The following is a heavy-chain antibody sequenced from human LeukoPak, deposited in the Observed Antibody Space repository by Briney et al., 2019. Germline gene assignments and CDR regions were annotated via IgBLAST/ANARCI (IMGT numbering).Heavy chain of an antibody. V-gene: IGHV1-46*01. J-gene: IGHJ4*02. Sequence: GASVKVSCKASGYTFTSYYMHWVRQAPGQGLEWIGIINPSGGSTSYAQKFQGRVTMTRDTSTSTVHMELSSLRSEDTAVYYCAREGSWSSSGRAFDYWGQGTLVTVSS. D-gene: IGHD6-13*01. CDR1: GYTFTSYY. CDR3: AREGSWSSSGRAFDY. CDR2: INPSGGST.